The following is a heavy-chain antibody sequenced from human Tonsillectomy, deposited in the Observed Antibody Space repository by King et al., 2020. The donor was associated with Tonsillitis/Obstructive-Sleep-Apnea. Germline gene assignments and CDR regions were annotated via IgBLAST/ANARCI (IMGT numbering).Heavy chain of an antibody. V-gene: IGHV4-34*01. CDR2: VNDSGRS. CDR3: ARAGIIVDDAFDI. Sequence: VQLQQWGAGLLKPSETLSLTCAVFGGSFSGYYWSWIRKPPGKGLEWIGEVNDSGRSNYNPSLQSRVTISVDTSKQQFSLRLNSMTAADTAVYYCARAGIIVDDAFDIWGHGTVVTVSS. J-gene: IGHJ3*02. D-gene: IGHD2-15*01. CDR1: GGSFSGYY.